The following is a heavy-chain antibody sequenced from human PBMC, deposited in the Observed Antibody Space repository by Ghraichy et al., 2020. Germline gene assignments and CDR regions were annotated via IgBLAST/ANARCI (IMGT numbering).Heavy chain of an antibody. Sequence: SETLSLTCTVSGGSVSSGSYYWSWIRQPPGKGLEWIGYIYYSGSTNYNPSLKSRVTISVDTSKNQFSLKLSSVTAADTAVYYCARADSSGWKGAHWYFDLWGRGTLVTVSS. V-gene: IGHV4-61*01. CDR1: GGSVSSGSYY. CDR3: ARADSSGWKGAHWYFDL. J-gene: IGHJ2*01. CDR2: IYYSGST. D-gene: IGHD6-19*01.